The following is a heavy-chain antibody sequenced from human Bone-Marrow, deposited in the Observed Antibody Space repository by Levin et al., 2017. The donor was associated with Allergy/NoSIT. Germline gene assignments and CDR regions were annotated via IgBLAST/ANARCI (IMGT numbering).Heavy chain of an antibody. J-gene: IGHJ2*01. CDR2: IDWDDDK. V-gene: IGHV2-70*11. Sequence: SGPTLVKPTQTLTLTCTFSGFSLSTSGMSVSWLRQPPGKALEWLARIDWDDDKYYATSLKTRLTISKDTSRNQVVLSMTNMDPVDTATYYCARFSEVGTLGYFQLWGRGTLITVSS. CDR3: ARFSEVGTLGYFQL. D-gene: IGHD6-13*01. CDR1: GFSLSTSGMS.